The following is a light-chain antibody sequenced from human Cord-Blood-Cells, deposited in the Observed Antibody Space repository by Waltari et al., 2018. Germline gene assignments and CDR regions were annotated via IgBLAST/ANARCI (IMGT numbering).Light chain of an antibody. V-gene: IGLV2-11*01. CDR2: DVS. Sequence: QSTLTQPRTVSGSPGQSVTISCTGTSSDVGGHNYVSWYQQPPGKAPKLMIYDVSKRPSGVPDRFSGSKSGNTASLTISGLQAEDEADYYCCSYAGSYTWVFGGGTKLTVL. CDR3: CSYAGSYTWV. J-gene: IGLJ3*02. CDR1: SSDVGGHNY.